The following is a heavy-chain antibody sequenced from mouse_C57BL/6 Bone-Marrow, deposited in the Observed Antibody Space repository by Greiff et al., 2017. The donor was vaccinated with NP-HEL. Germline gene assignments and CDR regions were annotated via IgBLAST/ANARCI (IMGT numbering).Heavy chain of an antibody. Sequence: QVQLQQSGAELMKPGASVKLSCKATGYTFTGYWIEWVKQRPGHGLEWIGEILPGSGSTNYNEKFKGKATFTADTSSNTAYMQLSSLTTKDSAIDVYARWRQLWFAYWGRGTLVTVSA. CDR2: ILPGSGST. CDR1: GYTFTGYW. J-gene: IGHJ3*01. CDR3: ARWRQLWFAY. D-gene: IGHD3-2*01. V-gene: IGHV1-9*01.